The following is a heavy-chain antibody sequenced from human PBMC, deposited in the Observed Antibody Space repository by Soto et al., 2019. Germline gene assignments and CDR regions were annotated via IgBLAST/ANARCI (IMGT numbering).Heavy chain of an antibody. CDR1: GYIFTGYA. J-gene: IGHJ6*02. D-gene: IGHD5-12*01. Sequence: SVKVSCKASGYIFTGYAMHWVRQALGQRLEWMAWINGGNGNTRYSQKFQGRVTITRDTSANTAHMELSSLRSDDTAVYYCAREGVAPYYYYGMDVWGQGTPVTVS. CDR3: AREGVAPYYYYGMDV. CDR2: INGGNGNT. V-gene: IGHV1-3*01.